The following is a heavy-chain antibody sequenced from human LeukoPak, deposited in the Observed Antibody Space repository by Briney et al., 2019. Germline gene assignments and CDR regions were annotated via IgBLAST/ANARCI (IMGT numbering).Heavy chain of an antibody. CDR3: ARGGGHSGYMDY. J-gene: IGHJ4*02. Sequence: SETLSLTCAVYGGSFSSYYWSWIRQPPGKGLEWIGEINHSGSTNYNPSLKSRVTISVDTSKNQFSLKLSSVTAADTAVYYCARGGGHSGYMDYWGQGTLVTVSS. D-gene: IGHD5-12*01. CDR2: INHSGST. CDR1: GGSFSSYY. V-gene: IGHV4-34*01.